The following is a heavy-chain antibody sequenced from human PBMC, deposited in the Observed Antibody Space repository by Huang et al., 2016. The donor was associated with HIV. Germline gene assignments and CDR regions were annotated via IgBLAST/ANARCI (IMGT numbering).Heavy chain of an antibody. Sequence: VQLVESLRLSCAASGFTFSSHWMHWVRQVPGKGLVWVSHMKSEWGRTSYADSVESRFTISRDNAKNTLYLQMNSLRAEDTAVYYCARGSRQGKYYYGSGTAYWGQGTLVTVSS. CDR1: GFTFSSHW. CDR2: MKSEWGRT. D-gene: IGHD3-10*01. CDR3: ARGSRQGKYYYGSGTAY. J-gene: IGHJ4*02. V-gene: IGHV3-74*01.